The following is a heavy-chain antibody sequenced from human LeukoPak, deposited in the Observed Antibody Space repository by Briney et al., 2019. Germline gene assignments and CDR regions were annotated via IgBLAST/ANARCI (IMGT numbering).Heavy chain of an antibody. CDR2: IWHDGSVE. J-gene: IGHJ6*03. CDR1: GFTFSRLG. V-gene: IGHV3-33*06. Sequence: GGSLRLSCGPSGFTFSRLGMQWVRQAPGKGLEWVAMIWHDGSVEEYAASVKGRFTISRDNSRDTLFLQMNRLRDDDTAVYYCAKEGDQFRGYLDAWGKGTTVTVSS. CDR3: AKEGDQFRGYLDA. D-gene: IGHD3-16*01.